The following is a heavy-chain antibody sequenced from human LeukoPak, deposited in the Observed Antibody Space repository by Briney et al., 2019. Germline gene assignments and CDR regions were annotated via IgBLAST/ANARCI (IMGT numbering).Heavy chain of an antibody. CDR2: INSDGSST. Sequence: GGSLRLSCAASGFTFSAYWMHWVRQAPGKGLLWVSRINSDGSSTSYADSVKGRFTISRDNAKNTLYLQMNSLRAGDTAVYYCAKGSKLVVITRDHYMAVWGKGTTVTISS. V-gene: IGHV3-74*01. D-gene: IGHD3-22*01. CDR1: GFTFSAYW. J-gene: IGHJ6*03. CDR3: AKGSKLVVITRDHYMAV.